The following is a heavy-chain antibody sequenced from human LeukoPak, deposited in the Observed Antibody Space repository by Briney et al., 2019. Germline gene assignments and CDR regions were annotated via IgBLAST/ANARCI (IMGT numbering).Heavy chain of an antibody. CDR2: INPNSGGT. J-gene: IGHJ4*02. CDR3: ARDSTRRYYYDSSGYYYGVDY. D-gene: IGHD3-22*01. Sequence: GASVKVSCKASGYTFTGYYMHWVRQAPGQGLEWMGRINPNSGGTNYAQKFQGRVTMTRDTSISTAYMELNRLRSDDTAVYYCARDSTRRYYYDSSGYYYGVDYWGQGTLVTVSS. CDR1: GYTFTGYY. V-gene: IGHV1-2*06.